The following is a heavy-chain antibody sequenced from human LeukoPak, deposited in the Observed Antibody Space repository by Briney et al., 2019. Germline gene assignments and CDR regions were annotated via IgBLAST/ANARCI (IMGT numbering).Heavy chain of an antibody. CDR1: GFTFSNYE. CDR3: AGGDRNGWYFDY. D-gene: IGHD6-19*01. J-gene: IGHJ4*02. V-gene: IGHV3-20*04. CDR2: INWNGGST. Sequence: GGSLRLSCAASGFTFSNYEMNWVRQAPGKGLEWVSGINWNGGSTGYADSVKGRFTISRDNAKNSLYLQMNSLRAEDTALYYCAGGDRNGWYFDYWGQGTLVTVSS.